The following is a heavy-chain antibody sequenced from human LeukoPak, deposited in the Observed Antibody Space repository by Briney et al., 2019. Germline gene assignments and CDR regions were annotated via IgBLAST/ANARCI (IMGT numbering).Heavy chain of an antibody. V-gene: IGHV1-69*13. CDR1: GGTFSSYA. J-gene: IGHJ4*02. CDR2: IIPIFGTA. Sequence: SVKVSCKASGGTFSSYAISWVRQAPGQGLEWMGGIIPIFGTANYAQKFQGRVTITADESTSTAYMELSSLRSDDTAVYYCARDHSSSCQLLDYWGQGTLVTISS. CDR3: ARDHSSSCQLLDY. D-gene: IGHD6-13*01.